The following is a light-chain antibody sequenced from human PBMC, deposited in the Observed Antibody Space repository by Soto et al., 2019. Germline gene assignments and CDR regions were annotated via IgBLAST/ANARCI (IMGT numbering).Light chain of an antibody. CDR3: QQRSNWSLT. CDR2: DPS. CDR1: QSVSSY. J-gene: IGKJ4*01. Sequence: IVFTQSPATLSLSPGERTTLSWRASQSVSSYLAWYQQKPGQAPRLLIYDPSNRATGIPARFSGSVYGTXXTXTXSSXXXXDFAVYYCQQRSNWSLTFGGGTKVEIK. V-gene: IGKV3-11*01.